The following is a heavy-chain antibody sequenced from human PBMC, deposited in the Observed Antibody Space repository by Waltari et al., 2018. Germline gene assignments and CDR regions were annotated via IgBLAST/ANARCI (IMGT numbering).Heavy chain of an antibody. CDR3: ARQSYYDESGHD. J-gene: IGHJ1*01. Sequence: QLELQESGPGLVKPSETLSLTCSVSGGSIRRSGYYWVWIRQPPGRGLEWIGSIYYSGTPYYNPSLNSRVAISVDPSKNQCSLKLTSVTAADTAMYFCARQSYYDESGHDWGQGPWSPSPQ. D-gene: IGHD3-22*01. CDR1: GGSIRRSGYY. CDR2: IYYSGTP. V-gene: IGHV4-39*01.